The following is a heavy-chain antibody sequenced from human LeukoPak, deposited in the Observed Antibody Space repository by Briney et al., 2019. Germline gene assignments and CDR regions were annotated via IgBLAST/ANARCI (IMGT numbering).Heavy chain of an antibody. V-gene: IGHV1-69*06. J-gene: IGHJ4*02. CDR2: IIPIFGTP. CDR1: GGTFSRYA. CDR3: ARGDYYDSSGLFDY. Sequence: ASVKVSCKASGGTFSRYAISWVRQAPGQGLEWMGRIIPIFGTPNYAQKFQGRVTISADKSTNTAYMEVTSLRSEDTAAYYCARGDYYDSSGLFDYWGQGTLVTVSS. D-gene: IGHD3-22*01.